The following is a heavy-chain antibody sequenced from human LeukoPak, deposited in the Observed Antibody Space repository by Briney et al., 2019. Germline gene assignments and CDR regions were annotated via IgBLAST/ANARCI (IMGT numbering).Heavy chain of an antibody. CDR3: ARDRLHSRRGFDP. V-gene: IGHV4-34*01. CDR2: INHSGST. CDR1: GGSFSGYY. J-gene: IGHJ5*02. Sequence: PSETLSLTCAVYGGSFSGYYWSWIRQPPGKGLEWIGEINHSGSTNYNPSLKSRVTISVDTSKNQFSLKLSSVTAADTAVYYCARDRLHSRRGFDPWGQGTLVTVSS. D-gene: IGHD4-11*01.